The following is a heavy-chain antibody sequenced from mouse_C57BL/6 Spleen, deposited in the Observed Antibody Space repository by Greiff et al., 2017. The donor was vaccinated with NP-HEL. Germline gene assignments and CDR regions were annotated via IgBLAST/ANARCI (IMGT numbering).Heavy chain of an antibody. V-gene: IGHV1-26*01. CDR1: GYTFTDYY. CDR2: INPNNGGT. D-gene: IGHD1-1*02. CDR3: ARRDYGGVFAY. J-gene: IGHJ3*01. Sequence: EVQLQQSGPELVKPGASVKISCKASGYTFTDYYMNWVKQSHGKSLEWIGDINPNNGGTSYNQKFKGKATLTVDKSSSTAYMELRSLTSEDSAGYYCARRDYGGVFAYWGQGTLVTVSA.